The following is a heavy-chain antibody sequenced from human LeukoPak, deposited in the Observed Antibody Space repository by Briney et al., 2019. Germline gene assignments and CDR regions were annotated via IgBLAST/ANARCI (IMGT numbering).Heavy chain of an antibody. D-gene: IGHD3-16*01. Sequence: SETLSLTCAVYGGSFSGYYWSWIRQPPGKGLEWIGEINHSGSTNYNPSLKSRVTISVDTSKNQFSLKLSSVTAADTAVYYWARGPFWVSVFDYGGRGPLVTVSS. CDR1: GGSFSGYY. CDR3: ARGPFWVSVFDY. CDR2: INHSGST. V-gene: IGHV4-34*01. J-gene: IGHJ4*02.